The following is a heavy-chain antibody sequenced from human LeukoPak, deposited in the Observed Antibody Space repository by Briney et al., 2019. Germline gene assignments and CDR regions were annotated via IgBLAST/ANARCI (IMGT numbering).Heavy chain of an antibody. D-gene: IGHD1-26*01. CDR2: IYLNDDK. CDR1: GFSLTGGVG. V-gene: IGHV2-5*01. CDR3: AHRVRSGSYFDY. J-gene: IGHJ4*02. Sequence: SGPTLVNPTQTLTLTCTFSGFSLTGGVGVGWIRQPPGKALEWLALIYLNDDKRYSPSLKSRLTITKDTSENQVVLTMTNMDPVDTATFFCAHRVRSGSYFDYWGQGTLVTVSS.